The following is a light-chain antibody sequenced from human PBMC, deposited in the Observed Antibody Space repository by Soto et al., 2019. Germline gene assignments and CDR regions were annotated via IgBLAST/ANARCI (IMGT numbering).Light chain of an antibody. CDR1: QSVSSN. J-gene: IGKJ4*01. CDR3: QQYNNWVT. V-gene: IGKV3-15*01. Sequence: IVMTQSPATVSVSPGERATLSCRASQSVSSNLAWYQQKPGQAPRLLIYDASTRATGIPARFSGSGSGTEFTLTISSLQSEDFAVYYCQQYNNWVTFGGGTKVEIK. CDR2: DAS.